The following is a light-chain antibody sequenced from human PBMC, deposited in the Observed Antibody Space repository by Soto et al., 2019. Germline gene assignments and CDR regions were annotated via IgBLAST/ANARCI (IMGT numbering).Light chain of an antibody. CDR2: GAS. Sequence: EIVMTQSPATLSVSPGERATLSCRASQSVSSNLAWYQQKPGQAPRLLIYGASTRATGIPARSSGSGSETQITLTINSLQSEDFAVYYCQQYNNWPPKTFGQGTKVEIK. CDR3: QQYNNWPPKT. CDR1: QSVSSN. J-gene: IGKJ1*01. V-gene: IGKV3-15*01.